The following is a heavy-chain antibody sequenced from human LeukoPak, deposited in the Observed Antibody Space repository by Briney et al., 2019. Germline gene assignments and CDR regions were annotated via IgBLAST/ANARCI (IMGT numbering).Heavy chain of an antibody. CDR3: AKDYDSSGYFLSFFDS. CDR1: GFXFDDYG. Sequence: GGSLRLSCAASGFXFDDYGMHWVRQVPGKGLEWVSLISGDGDSTYYADSVKGRFTISRDNIKNSLFLQMNSLTTEDTALYYCAKDYDSSGYFLSFFDSWGQGTLVTVSS. J-gene: IGHJ4*02. D-gene: IGHD3-22*01. V-gene: IGHV3-43*02. CDR2: ISGDGDST.